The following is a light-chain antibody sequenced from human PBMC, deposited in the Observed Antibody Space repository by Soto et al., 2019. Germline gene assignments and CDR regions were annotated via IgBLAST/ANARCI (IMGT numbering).Light chain of an antibody. CDR2: QDR. V-gene: IGLV3-1*01. CDR1: KLGDKY. CDR3: QAWDSSTVV. Sequence: SYELTQPPSVSVSPGQTASITCSGDKLGDKYVCWYQQRPGQSPVLVIYQDRKRPSGIPERFSGSNSENTATLTISGTQAMDEADYYCQAWDSSTVVFAGGTKVTVL. J-gene: IGLJ2*01.